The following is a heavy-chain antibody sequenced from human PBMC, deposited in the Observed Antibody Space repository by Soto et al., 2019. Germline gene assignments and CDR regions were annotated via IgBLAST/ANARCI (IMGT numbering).Heavy chain of an antibody. CDR3: AKGGAVKLPRYNWFDP. J-gene: IGHJ5*02. V-gene: IGHV3-23*01. D-gene: IGHD2-15*01. Sequence: EVQLLESGGGLVQPGGSLRLSCAASGFNFSSYAMNWVRQAPGKGLEWVSGISVSGTYTYYAESVKGRFTISRDNSNSTLYLQMNSLRAEDTAVYYCAKGGAVKLPRYNWFDPWGPGVLVTASS. CDR2: ISVSGTYT. CDR1: GFNFSSYA.